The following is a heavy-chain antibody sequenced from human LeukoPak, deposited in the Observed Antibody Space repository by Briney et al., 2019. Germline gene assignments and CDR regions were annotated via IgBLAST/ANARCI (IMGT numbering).Heavy chain of an antibody. J-gene: IGHJ4*02. Sequence: GGSLRLSCAAPGFTFSSYAMSWVRQAPGKGLEWVSVIYSGGSTYYADSVKGRFTISRDNSKNTLYLQMNSLRAEDTAVYYCARVYGDGDYWGQGTLVTVSS. D-gene: IGHD4-17*01. CDR1: GFTFSSYA. CDR2: IYSGGST. CDR3: ARVYGDGDY. V-gene: IGHV3-53*01.